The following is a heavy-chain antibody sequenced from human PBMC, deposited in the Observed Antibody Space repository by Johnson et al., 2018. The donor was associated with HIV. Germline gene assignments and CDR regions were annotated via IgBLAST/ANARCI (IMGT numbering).Heavy chain of an antibody. V-gene: IGHV3-9*01. CDR3: AGRSMRSDAFDL. CDR1: GFTVSSNY. D-gene: IGHD2-8*01. J-gene: IGHJ3*01. CDR2: ISWNSGSI. Sequence: VQLVESGGGLVQPGGSLRLSCAASGFTVSSNYMSWVRQAPGKGLEWVSGISWNSGSIGYADSVKGRFTISRDNAKNSLYLQMNSLRAEDTALYYCAGRSMRSDAFDLWGPGTMVTVSS.